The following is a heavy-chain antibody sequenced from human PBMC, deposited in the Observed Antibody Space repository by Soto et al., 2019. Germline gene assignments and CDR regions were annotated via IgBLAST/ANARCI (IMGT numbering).Heavy chain of an antibody. CDR2: IYPGDSDT. V-gene: IGHV5-51*01. CDR3: ASRTHSSSWTLGY. Sequence: PGESLKISCKGSGYSFTSYWIGWVRQMPGKGLEWMGIIYPGDSDTRYSPSFQGQVTISADKSISTAYLQWSSLKASDTAMYYCASRTHSSSWTLGYWGQGTLVTVSS. D-gene: IGHD6-13*01. J-gene: IGHJ4*02. CDR1: GYSFTSYW.